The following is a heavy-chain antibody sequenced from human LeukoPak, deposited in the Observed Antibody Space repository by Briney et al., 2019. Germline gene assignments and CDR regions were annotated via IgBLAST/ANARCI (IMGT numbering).Heavy chain of an antibody. D-gene: IGHD3-3*01. J-gene: IGHJ4*02. CDR2: ISTSGSST. Sequence: GGSLRLSCAASGFTFSSYAMSWVRQAPGMGLEWVSAISTSGSSTYYADSVKGRFTISRDNSKNTLFLQMNSLRADDTAVYYCAKRPGDYDFWSGFDYWGQGTLVTVSS. V-gene: IGHV3-23*01. CDR3: AKRPGDYDFWSGFDY. CDR1: GFTFSSYA.